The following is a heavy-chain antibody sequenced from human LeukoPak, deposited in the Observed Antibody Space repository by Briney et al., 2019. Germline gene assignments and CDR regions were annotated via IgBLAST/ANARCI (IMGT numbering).Heavy chain of an antibody. Sequence: ASVKVSCKASGYTFTSYGISWVRQAPGQGLEWMGWINPNSGGTNYAQKFQGWVTMTRDTSISTAYMELSRLRSDDTAVYYCAREAYSLGEFSFDPWGQGTLVTVSS. CDR2: INPNSGGT. CDR3: AREAYSLGEFSFDP. V-gene: IGHV1-2*04. J-gene: IGHJ5*02. CDR1: GYTFTSYG. D-gene: IGHD3-10*01.